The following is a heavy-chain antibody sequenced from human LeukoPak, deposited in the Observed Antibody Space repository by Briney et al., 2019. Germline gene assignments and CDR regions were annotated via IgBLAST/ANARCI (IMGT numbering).Heavy chain of an antibody. CDR3: ARAMMVVANLWGVFDY. D-gene: IGHD3-22*01. Sequence: GGSLRLSCAASGFSFSNYAMSWVRQAPGKGLEWVSSISGSGGSTNYADSVKGRFTISRDNSRNTLYLHMNSLRAEDTAVYYCARAMMVVANLWGVFDYWGQGTLVTVSS. J-gene: IGHJ4*02. V-gene: IGHV3-23*01. CDR1: GFSFSNYA. CDR2: ISGSGGST.